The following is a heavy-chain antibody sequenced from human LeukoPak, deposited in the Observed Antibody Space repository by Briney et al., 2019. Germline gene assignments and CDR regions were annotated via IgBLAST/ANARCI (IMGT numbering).Heavy chain of an antibody. Sequence: PGGSLRLSCAASGFTVSSNYMSWVRQAPGEGLEWVSVIYSGGSTYYADSVKGRFTISRDNSKNTLYLQMNSLRAEDTAVYYCARDGHQLGNYFDYWGQGTLVTVSS. CDR1: GFTVSSNY. V-gene: IGHV3-66*01. J-gene: IGHJ4*02. CDR3: ARDGHQLGNYFDY. D-gene: IGHD7-27*01. CDR2: IYSGGST.